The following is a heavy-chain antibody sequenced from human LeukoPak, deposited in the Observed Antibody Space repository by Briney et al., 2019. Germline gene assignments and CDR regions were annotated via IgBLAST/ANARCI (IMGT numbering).Heavy chain of an antibody. CDR2: IYPADSDT. CDR1: GSTFSTYW. CDR3: ARPTRGAAALGY. J-gene: IGHJ4*02. Sequence: GESLQISCKGSGSTFSTYWIGWVRQMPGKGLEWMGIIYPADSDTRYSPSFQGQVTISADKSISTAYLQWSSLKASDTAMYYCARPTRGAAALGYWGQGTLVTVSS. V-gene: IGHV5-51*01. D-gene: IGHD6-13*01.